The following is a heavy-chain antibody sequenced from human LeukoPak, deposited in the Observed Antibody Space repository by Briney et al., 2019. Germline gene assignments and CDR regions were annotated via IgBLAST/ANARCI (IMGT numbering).Heavy chain of an antibody. CDR2: IYYSGST. V-gene: IGHV4-59*01. J-gene: IGHJ4*02. D-gene: IGHD1-26*01. CDR1: GGSISSYY. Sequence: SETLSLTCTVSGGSISSYYWSWIRQPPGKGLEWIGYIYYSGSTNYNPSLKSRVTISVDTSKNQFSLKLSSVTAADTAVYYCARVKWGLGRGLYYFDYWGQGTLVTVSS. CDR3: ARVKWGLGRGLYYFDY.